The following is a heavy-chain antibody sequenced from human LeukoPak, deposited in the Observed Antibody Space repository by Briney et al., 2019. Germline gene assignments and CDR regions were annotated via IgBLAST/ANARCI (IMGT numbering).Heavy chain of an antibody. Sequence: GGSLRLSCAASGFTFDDYAMHWVRQAPGKGLEWVSLISRDGGSTYYADSVKGRFTISRDNSKNSLYLQMNSLRAEDTALYYCAKDALRFLRLYMDVWGKGTTVSVSS. CDR2: ISRDGGST. D-gene: IGHD3-3*01. CDR1: GFTFDDYA. CDR3: AKDALRFLRLYMDV. J-gene: IGHJ6*03. V-gene: IGHV3-43D*03.